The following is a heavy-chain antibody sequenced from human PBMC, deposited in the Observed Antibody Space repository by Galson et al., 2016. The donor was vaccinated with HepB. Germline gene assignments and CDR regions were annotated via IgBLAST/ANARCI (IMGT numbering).Heavy chain of an antibody. Sequence: SLRLSCAASGFTFSNHGMHWVRQAPGKGLEWVTVISYDGTNKYYADSVKGRFTISRDNSKRTLYLQMNSLRAEDTAIYYCAKDLYDGDHVPGLNDFWGQGALVTVSS. CDR1: GFTFSNHG. CDR2: ISYDGTNK. V-gene: IGHV3-30*18. D-gene: IGHD4-17*01. J-gene: IGHJ4*02. CDR3: AKDLYDGDHVPGLNDF.